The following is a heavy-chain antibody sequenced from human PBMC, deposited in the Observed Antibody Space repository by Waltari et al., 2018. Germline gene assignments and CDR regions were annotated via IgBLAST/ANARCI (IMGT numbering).Heavy chain of an antibody. CDR2: INPTNGVT. CDR1: GYSFGGYY. V-gene: IGHV1-2*02. Sequence: QVHLVQSGAEVKKSGASVKVSCKASGYSFGGYYLYWVRQAPGQGLEWMGWINPTNGVTNYAQKFKGRVTMTRDTSIKSVYMDLSRLRSDDTAVYFCARGLGGSSPFDYWGRGTLVTVSS. J-gene: IGHJ4*02. CDR3: ARGLGGSSPFDY. D-gene: IGHD3-16*01.